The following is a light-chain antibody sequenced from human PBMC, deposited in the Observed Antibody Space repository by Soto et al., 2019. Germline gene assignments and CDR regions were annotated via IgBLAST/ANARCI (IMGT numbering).Light chain of an antibody. CDR2: FND. J-gene: IGLJ2*01. V-gene: IGLV1-36*01. Sequence: QSVLTQPPSVSEAPRQRVTISCSGGTSNIGSNAVNWFQQLPGKPPKLVIYFNDLLPSGVSDRFSGSKSGASASLAIRGLQSEDEADYYCSTWDDNLDGVVFGGGTKLTVL. CDR3: STWDDNLDGVV. CDR1: TSNIGSNA.